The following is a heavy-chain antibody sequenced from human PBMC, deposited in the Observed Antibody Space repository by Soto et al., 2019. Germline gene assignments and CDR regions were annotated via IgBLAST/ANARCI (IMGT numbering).Heavy chain of an antibody. CDR3: ARSLRGVIIDFDS. D-gene: IGHD3-10*01. CDR1: GFTFSSNA. J-gene: IGHJ4*02. CDR2: ISGTTDNT. Sequence: EVQLLESGGGLVQPGGSLRLSCAASGFTFSSNAMSWVRQAPGKGLEWVSAISGTTDNTYYADSVKGRFTISRDNSKNTLYLQMNSLRAEDTALYYCARSLRGVIIDFDSWGQGPLVTVSS. V-gene: IGHV3-23*01.